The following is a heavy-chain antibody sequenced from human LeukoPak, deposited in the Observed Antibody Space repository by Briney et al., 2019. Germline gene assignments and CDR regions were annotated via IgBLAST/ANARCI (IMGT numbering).Heavy chain of an antibody. Sequence: PSQTLSLTCAVSGGSFSSSSYSWGWIRQPPGKGLEWIGSIYHSGSTYYNPSLKSRVTISLDMSKNQFSLKLSSVTAADTAVYYCARAYGGNSHYFEYWGQGTLVTVSS. CDR3: ARAYGGNSHYFEY. CDR1: GGSFSSSSYS. D-gene: IGHD4-23*01. V-gene: IGHV4-39*07. J-gene: IGHJ4*02. CDR2: IYHSGST.